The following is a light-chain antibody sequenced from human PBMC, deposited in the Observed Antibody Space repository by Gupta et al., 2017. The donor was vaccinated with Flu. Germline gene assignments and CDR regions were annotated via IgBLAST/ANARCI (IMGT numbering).Light chain of an antibody. CDR3: QSYDSSTAWV. J-gene: IGLJ3*02. CDR1: SGSIASNY. V-gene: IGLV6-57*01. Sequence: SGSIASNYVQWYQQRPGSSPTTVIYEDNQRPSGVPDRFSGSIDSSSNSASLTISGLKTEDEADYYCQSYDSSTAWVVGGGTKLTVL. CDR2: EDN.